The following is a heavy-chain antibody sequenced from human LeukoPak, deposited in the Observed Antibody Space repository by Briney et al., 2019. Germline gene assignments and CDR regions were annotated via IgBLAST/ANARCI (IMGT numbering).Heavy chain of an antibody. CDR3: ATDPGRSSSWYEGNWFDP. Sequence: ASVKVSCKVSGYTLTELSMHWVRQAPGKGLEWMGGFDPEDGETIYAQKFQGRVTMTEDTSTDTAYMELSSLRSEDTAVYYCATDPGRSSSWYEGNWFDPWGQGTLVTVSS. J-gene: IGHJ5*02. V-gene: IGHV1-24*01. CDR1: GYTLTELS. CDR2: FDPEDGET. D-gene: IGHD6-13*01.